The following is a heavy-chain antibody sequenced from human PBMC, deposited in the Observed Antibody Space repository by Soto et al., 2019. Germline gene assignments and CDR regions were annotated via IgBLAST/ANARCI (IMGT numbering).Heavy chain of an antibody. V-gene: IGHV3-23*01. J-gene: IGHJ4*02. CDR1: GFTFSSYA. CDR2: ISGSGGST. Sequence: EVQLLESGGGLVQPGGSLRLSCAASGFTFSSYAMSWVRQAPGKGLEWVSAISGSGGSTYYADSVKGRFTISRDNSKNTLYLQMNSLRAEDTAVYFCANSYCSGGSCYSPDYWGQGTLVTVSS. D-gene: IGHD2-15*01. CDR3: ANSYCSGGSCYSPDY.